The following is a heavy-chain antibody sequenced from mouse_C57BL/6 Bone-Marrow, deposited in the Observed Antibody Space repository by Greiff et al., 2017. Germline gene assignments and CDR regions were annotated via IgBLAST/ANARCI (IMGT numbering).Heavy chain of an antibody. CDR3: ARWLCDYDGTGYAMDY. J-gene: IGHJ4*01. Sequence: QVQLKQSGAELMKPGASVKLSCKATGYTFTGYWIEWVKQRPGHGLEWIGEILPGSGSTNYNEKFKGKATFTADTSSNTAYMQLSSLTTEDSAIYYCARWLCDYDGTGYAMDYWGQGTSVTVSS. CDR1: GYTFTGYW. CDR2: ILPGSGST. V-gene: IGHV1-9*01. D-gene: IGHD2-4*01.